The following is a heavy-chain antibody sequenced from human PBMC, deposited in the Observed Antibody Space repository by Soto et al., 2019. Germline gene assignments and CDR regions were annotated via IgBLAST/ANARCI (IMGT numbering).Heavy chain of an antibody. CDR3: ARTWVRYGSGSYFNWFNP. V-gene: IGHV1-18*01. CDR2: ISAYNGNT. J-gene: IGHJ5*02. CDR1: GYTFTSYG. Sequence: ASVKVSCKASGYTFTSYGISWVRQAPGQGLEWMGWISAYNGNTNYAQKLQGRVTMTTDTSTSTAYMELRSLRSDDTAVYYCARTWVRYGSGSYFNWFNPWGQGTLVTVSS. D-gene: IGHD3-10*01.